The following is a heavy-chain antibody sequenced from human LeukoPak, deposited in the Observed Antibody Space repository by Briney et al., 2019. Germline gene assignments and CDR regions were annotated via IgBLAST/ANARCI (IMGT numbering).Heavy chain of an antibody. D-gene: IGHD3-3*01. V-gene: IGHV4-61*02. CDR3: ARESGFWSGYSQYNWFDP. J-gene: IGHJ5*02. CDR2: IYTSGST. Sequence: SETLSLTCTVSGGSISSGSYYWSWIRQPAGKGLEWIGRIYTSGSTNYNPSLKSRVTISVDTSKNQFSLKLSSVTAADTAVYYCARESGFWSGYSQYNWFDPWGQGTLVTVSS. CDR1: GGSISSGSYY.